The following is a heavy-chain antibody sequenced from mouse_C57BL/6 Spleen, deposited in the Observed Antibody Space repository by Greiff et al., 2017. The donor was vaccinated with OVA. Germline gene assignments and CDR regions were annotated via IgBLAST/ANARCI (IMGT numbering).Heavy chain of an antibody. CDR3: ARPLYYYGSPPFPY. CDR2: ISSGSSTI. Sequence: EVNLVESGGGLVKPGGSLKLSCAASGFTFSDYGMHWVRQAPEKGLEWVAYISSGSSTIYYADTVKGRFTISRDNAKNTLFLQMTSLRSEDTAMYYCARPLYYYGSPPFPYWGQGTLVTVSA. V-gene: IGHV5-17*01. J-gene: IGHJ3*01. CDR1: GFTFSDYG. D-gene: IGHD1-1*01.